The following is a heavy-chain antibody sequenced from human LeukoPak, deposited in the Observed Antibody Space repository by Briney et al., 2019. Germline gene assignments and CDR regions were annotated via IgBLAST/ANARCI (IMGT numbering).Heavy chain of an antibody. CDR1: GYSFTNYW. CDR3: ARQGYTASSRFDS. V-gene: IGHV5-51*01. CDR2: ISPDGSDT. D-gene: IGHD6-13*01. J-gene: IGHJ4*02. Sequence: GESLKISCKGSGYSFTNYWIGWVRQMPGKGLEWMGIISPDGSDTRYSPSFQGQVTISADKSIGTTYLQWSSLKASDTAMYYCARQGYTASSRFDSWGQGTLVTVSS.